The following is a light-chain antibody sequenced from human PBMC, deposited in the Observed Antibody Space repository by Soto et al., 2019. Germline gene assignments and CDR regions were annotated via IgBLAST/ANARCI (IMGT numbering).Light chain of an antibody. CDR3: HHYYSTPYA. V-gene: IGKV4-1*01. J-gene: IGKJ2*01. CDR2: WAS. Sequence: DIVMTQSPDSLAVSLGERATINCKSSQNILYSSSNKNYLSWYQQKPGQPPKLLISWASTRESGVPDRFSGSGSGTDFTLTISSLQAEDVEVYYCHHYYSTPYAFGQGTKVDIK. CDR1: QNILYSSSNKNY.